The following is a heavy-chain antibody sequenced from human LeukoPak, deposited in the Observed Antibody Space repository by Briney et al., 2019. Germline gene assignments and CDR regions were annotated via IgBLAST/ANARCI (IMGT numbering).Heavy chain of an antibody. CDR2: IWYDVSNK. J-gene: IGHJ4*02. CDR3: ARDILTGYYRFDY. CDR1: GFPFSSYG. Sequence: GGSLRLSCAASGFPFSSYGMHWVRQAPGKGLEWGAVIWYDVSNKYYADSVKGRFTISRDNSKNTLYLQMNSLRAGDTAVYYCARDILTGYYRFDYWGQGTLVTVSS. D-gene: IGHD3-9*01. V-gene: IGHV3-33*01.